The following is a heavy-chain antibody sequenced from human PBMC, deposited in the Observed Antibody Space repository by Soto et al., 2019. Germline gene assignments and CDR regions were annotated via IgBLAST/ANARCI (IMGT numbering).Heavy chain of an antibody. CDR2: ISWDGGST. CDR3: AKAQRVYYYYGMDV. J-gene: IGHJ6*02. CDR1: GFTFDDYT. Sequence: PGGSLRLSCAASGFTFDDYTMHWVRQAPGKGLEWVSLISWDGGSTYYADSVKGRFTISRDNSKNSLYLQMNSLRTEDTALYYCAKAQRVYYYYGMDVWGQGTTVTVSS. V-gene: IGHV3-43*01.